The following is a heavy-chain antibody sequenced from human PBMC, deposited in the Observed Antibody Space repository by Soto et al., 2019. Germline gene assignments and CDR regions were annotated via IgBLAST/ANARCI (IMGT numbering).Heavy chain of an antibody. CDR1: GFTFSSYS. J-gene: IGHJ6*02. CDR3: ARRTGIWFVNLGSGMDV. Sequence: EVQLVESGGGLVQPGGSLRLSCAASGFTFSSYSMNWVRQAPGKGLEWVSYISSSSSTIYYADSVKGRFTISRDNAKNSLYLQMNSLRDEDTAVYYCARRTGIWFVNLGSGMDVWGQGTTVTVSS. D-gene: IGHD3-10*01. V-gene: IGHV3-48*02. CDR2: ISSSSSTI.